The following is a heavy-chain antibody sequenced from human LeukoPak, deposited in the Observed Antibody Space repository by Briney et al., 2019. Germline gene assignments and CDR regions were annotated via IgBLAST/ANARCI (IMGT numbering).Heavy chain of an antibody. J-gene: IGHJ4*02. CDR1: GFSVSSNY. V-gene: IGHV3-53*01. CDR3: ARATLDN. CDR2: IYTDGST. Sequence: GGSLRLSCAASGFSVSSNYISWVRQAPGKGLECVSVIYTDGSTKSADSVKARFTISRDTSKNTVYLQMNSLRVEDTAVYYCARATLDNWGQGTLVTVSS.